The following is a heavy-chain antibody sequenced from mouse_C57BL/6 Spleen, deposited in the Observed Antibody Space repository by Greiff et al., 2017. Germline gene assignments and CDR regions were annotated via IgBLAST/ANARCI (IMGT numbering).Heavy chain of an antibody. J-gene: IGHJ3*01. CDR3: AKRGDEDYYAMDY. V-gene: IGHV2-5*01. CDR2: IWRGGST. CDR1: GFSLTSYG. D-gene: IGHD1-1*02. Sequence: QVQLQQSGPGLVQPSQSLSITCTVSGFSLTSYGVHWVRQSPGQGLEWLGVIWRGGSTDYNAAFMSRLSLTKDNSKSQVFFKMNSLQADDTAIYYCAKRGDEDYYAMDYWGKGTLVTVSA.